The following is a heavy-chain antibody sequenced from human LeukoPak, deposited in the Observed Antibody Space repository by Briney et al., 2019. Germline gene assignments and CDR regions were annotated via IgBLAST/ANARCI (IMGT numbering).Heavy chain of an antibody. D-gene: IGHD3-3*01. Sequence: KTSETLSLTCTVSGGSIRSGSEYWSWIRQPAGKGPEWIGRIYSSGTDNYNPSFKSRVKISVDTSKNQFSLIVSSVTAADTAIYFCARDRITIFGMVRDPWGQGILVTVSS. CDR1: GGSIRSGSEY. V-gene: IGHV4-61*02. J-gene: IGHJ5*02. CDR3: ARDRITIFGMVRDP. CDR2: IYSSGTD.